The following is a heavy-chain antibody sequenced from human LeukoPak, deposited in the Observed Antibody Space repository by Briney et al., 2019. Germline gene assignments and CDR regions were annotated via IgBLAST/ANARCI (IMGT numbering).Heavy chain of an antibody. CDR3: AKVVRYGDYGGFDF. D-gene: IGHD4-17*01. V-gene: IGHV3-30*02. Sequence: PGGSLRLSCTASGFTFSTYGMHWVRQAPGKGLEWVAFIHYDGSSTYYAESMKGRFTISRDNSKNTLYLRMSSLRVADTAVYYCAKVVRYGDYGGFDFWGQGTLVTVSS. CDR1: GFTFSTYG. CDR2: IHYDGSST. J-gene: IGHJ4*02.